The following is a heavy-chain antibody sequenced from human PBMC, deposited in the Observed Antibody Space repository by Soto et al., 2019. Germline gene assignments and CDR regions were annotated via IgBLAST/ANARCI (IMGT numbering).Heavy chain of an antibody. J-gene: IGHJ5*02. CDR3: ARQAYYDFWSGYYNFDP. CDR1: GGSISSYY. D-gene: IGHD3-3*01. V-gene: IGHV4-59*08. Sequence: SETLSLTCTVSGGSISSYYWSWIRQPPGKGLEWIGYIYYSGSTNYNPSLKSRVTISVDTSKNQFSLKLSSVTAADTAVYYCARQAYYDFWSGYYNFDPWGQGTQVTVSS. CDR2: IYYSGST.